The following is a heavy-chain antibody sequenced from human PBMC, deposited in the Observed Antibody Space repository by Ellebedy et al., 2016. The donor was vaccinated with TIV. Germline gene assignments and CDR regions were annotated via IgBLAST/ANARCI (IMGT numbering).Heavy chain of an antibody. CDR2: IYYSGST. J-gene: IGHJ4*02. Sequence: MPSETLSLTCTVSGGTISSYYWRWIRQPPGKGLEWVAYIYYSGSTNYNPSLKSRVTISVDTSKNQFSLKLSSVTAADTAVYYCARGPDYYDSSGYYSFDYWGQGTLVTVSS. CDR3: ARGPDYYDSSGYYSFDY. D-gene: IGHD3-22*01. CDR1: GGTISSYY. V-gene: IGHV4-59*01.